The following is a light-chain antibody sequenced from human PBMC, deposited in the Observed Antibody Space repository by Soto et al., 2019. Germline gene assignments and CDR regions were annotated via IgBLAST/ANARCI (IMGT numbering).Light chain of an antibody. CDR2: GNT. V-gene: IGLV1-40*01. Sequence: QSVLTQPPSVSGAPGQRVTISCTGSSSNIGAGHDVHWYQQVPGTAPKLLVSGNTNRPSGVPDRFSGSNSGTSASLAITGHQAEDEADYYCQSFDSSLNGWVFGGGTKLTVL. J-gene: IGLJ3*02. CDR1: SSNIGAGHD. CDR3: QSFDSSLNGWV.